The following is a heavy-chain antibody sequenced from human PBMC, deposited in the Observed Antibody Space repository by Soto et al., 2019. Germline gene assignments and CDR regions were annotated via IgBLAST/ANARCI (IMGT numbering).Heavy chain of an antibody. CDR2: IRSKAYGGTT. V-gene: IGHV3-49*03. J-gene: IGHJ4*02. CDR1: GFTFGDYA. D-gene: IGHD3-9*01. Sequence: GGSLRLSCTASGFTFGDYAMSWFRQAPGKGLEWVGFIRSKAYGGTTEYAASVKGRFTISRDDSKSIAYLQMNSLKTEDTAVYYCTRVQDFDWLLVDYWGQGTLVTVSS. CDR3: TRVQDFDWLLVDY.